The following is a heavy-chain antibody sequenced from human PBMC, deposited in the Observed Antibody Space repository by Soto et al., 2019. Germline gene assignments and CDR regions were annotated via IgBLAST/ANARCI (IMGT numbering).Heavy chain of an antibody. CDR3: ARDQAYYDILTGYGGMDV. CDR2: IYYSGST. CDR1: GGSISSGGYY. J-gene: IGHJ6*02. Sequence: QVQLQESGPGLVKPSQTLSLTCTVSGGSISSGGYYWSWIRQHPGKGLEWIGYIYYSGSTYYNPSLKSRVTIAVDTSKNQFSLKLSSVTAADTAVYYWARDQAYYDILTGYGGMDVWGQGTTVTVSS. D-gene: IGHD3-9*01. V-gene: IGHV4-31*03.